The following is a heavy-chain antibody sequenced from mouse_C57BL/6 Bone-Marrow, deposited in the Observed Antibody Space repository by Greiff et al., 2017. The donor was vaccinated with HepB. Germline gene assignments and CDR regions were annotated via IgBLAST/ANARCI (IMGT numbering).Heavy chain of an antibody. D-gene: IGHD1-1*01. Sequence: QVQLKQSGPELVKPGASVKISCKASGYAFSSSWMNWVKQRPGKGLEWIGRIYPGDGDTNYNGKFKGKATLTADKSSSTAYMQLSSLTSEDSAVYFCAREVYYGRSYWYFDVWGTGTTVTVSS. V-gene: IGHV1-82*01. CDR1: GYAFSSSW. J-gene: IGHJ1*03. CDR2: IYPGDGDT. CDR3: AREVYYGRSYWYFDV.